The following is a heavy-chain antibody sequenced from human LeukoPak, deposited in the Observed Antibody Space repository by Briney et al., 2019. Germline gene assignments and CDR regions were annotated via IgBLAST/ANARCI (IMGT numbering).Heavy chain of an antibody. Sequence: HGESLQISCKGSGSSFTSYWIGWVRQVPGKGLEWMGIIYPGDSDTRYSPSFQGQVTISADKSISTAYLQWSSLKASDTAMYYCARHLPSSGWYYFDYWGQGTLVTVSS. CDR1: GSSFTSYW. V-gene: IGHV5-51*01. J-gene: IGHJ4*02. CDR2: IYPGDSDT. D-gene: IGHD6-19*01. CDR3: ARHLPSSGWYYFDY.